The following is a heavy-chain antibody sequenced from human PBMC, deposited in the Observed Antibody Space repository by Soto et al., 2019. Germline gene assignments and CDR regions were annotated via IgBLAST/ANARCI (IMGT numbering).Heavy chain of an antibody. CDR1: GFTFSTYA. CDR2: VSSSGAST. CDR3: AKKFTAAAHNFDY. V-gene: IGHV3-23*01. J-gene: IGHJ4*02. D-gene: IGHD6-13*01. Sequence: GVSLRLSCAASGFTFSTYAMSWVRQAPGKGLAWVAAVSSSGASTYYSDSVKGRFTISRDNSKNTLYLQMNSLRAEDTALYYCAKKFTAAAHNFDYWGPGTLVNVSS.